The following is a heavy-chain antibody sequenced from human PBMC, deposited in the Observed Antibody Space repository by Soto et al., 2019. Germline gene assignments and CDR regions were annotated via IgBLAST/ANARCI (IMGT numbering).Heavy chain of an antibody. CDR1: GFTFSSYS. D-gene: IGHD6-19*01. CDR3: AKDRQWLARRPEYYFDY. V-gene: IGHV3-23*01. CDR2: MSGSGGST. Sequence: GGPLILPCAAAGFTFSSYSMNWVIQAPGKGLEWVSSMSGSGGSTYYADSLKGRFTISRDNSKNTLYLQMNSLRAEDTAVYYCAKDRQWLARRPEYYFDYLGQGTLVTVSS. J-gene: IGHJ4*02.